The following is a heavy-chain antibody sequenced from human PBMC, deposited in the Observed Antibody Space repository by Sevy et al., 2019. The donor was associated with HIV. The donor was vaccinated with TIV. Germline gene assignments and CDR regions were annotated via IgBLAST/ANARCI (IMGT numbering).Heavy chain of an antibody. CDR1: GYRFMSYG. CDR2: ISTFNGDT. D-gene: IGHD1-26*01. Sequence: ASVKVSCKTSGYRFMSYGISWLRQAPGQGLEWMGWISTFNGDTNAAPKLQGRVTMTTDTSTSTGYMELRSLRSDDTAVYYCARAPSGSQGPGQYFHYWGQGTLVTVSS. V-gene: IGHV1-18*01. CDR3: ARAPSGSQGPGQYFHY. J-gene: IGHJ1*01.